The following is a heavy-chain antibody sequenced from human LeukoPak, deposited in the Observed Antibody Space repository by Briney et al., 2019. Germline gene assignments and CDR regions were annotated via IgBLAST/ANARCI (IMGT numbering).Heavy chain of an antibody. Sequence: SETLSLTCTVSGGSIRNYYWSWIRQPPGKALEWIGHIYYSGSTNYNPSLNSRVTISVDTSKNQFSLKLSSVTAADTAVYYCARAYGYGQPYFAYGDQETRVTASS. CDR1: GGSIRNYY. V-gene: IGHV4-59*01. CDR2: IYYSGST. CDR3: ARAYGYGQPYFAY. J-gene: IGHJ4*02. D-gene: IGHD5-18*01.